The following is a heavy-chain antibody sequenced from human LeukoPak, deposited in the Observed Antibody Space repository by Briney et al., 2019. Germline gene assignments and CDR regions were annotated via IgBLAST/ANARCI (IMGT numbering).Heavy chain of an antibody. J-gene: IGHJ4*02. V-gene: IGHV3-53*01. Sequence: GGSLRLSCAASGFTVSGNYMSWVRQAPGKGLEWVSLIYSGGATYYADSVKGLFTISRDNSKNTLYLQMNSLRAEDTAVYYCARSSERKYYFDYWGQGTLVTVSS. CDR3: ARSSERKYYFDY. CDR2: IYSGGAT. CDR1: GFTVSGNY. D-gene: IGHD3-22*01.